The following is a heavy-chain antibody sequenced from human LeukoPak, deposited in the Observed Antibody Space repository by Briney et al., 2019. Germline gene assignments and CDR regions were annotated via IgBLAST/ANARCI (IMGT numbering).Heavy chain of an antibody. CDR3: ARAVGYFDSYYMDV. CDR2: INYSGST. V-gene: IGHV4-39*01. J-gene: IGHJ6*03. Sequence: SETLSLTCTVSGGSISNTFYYWGWIRQPPGKGLEWIGSINYSGSTYYNPSLKSRVTISVDTSKNQFSLKLSSVTAADTAVYYCARAVGYFDSYYMDVWGKGTTVTISS. D-gene: IGHD3-9*01. CDR1: GGSISNTFYY.